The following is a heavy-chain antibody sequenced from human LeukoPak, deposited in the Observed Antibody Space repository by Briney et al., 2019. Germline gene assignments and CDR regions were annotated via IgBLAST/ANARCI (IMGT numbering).Heavy chain of an antibody. CDR2: IIPILGIA. J-gene: IGHJ4*02. CDR1: GGTFSSYA. Sequence: SVKVSCKASGGTFSSYAISWVRQAPGQGLEWMGRIIPILGIANYAQKFQGRVTITADKSTSTAYMELRSLRSDDTAVYYCATPIVGATLGYWGQGTLVTVSS. CDR3: ATPIVGATLGY. D-gene: IGHD1-26*01. V-gene: IGHV1-69*04.